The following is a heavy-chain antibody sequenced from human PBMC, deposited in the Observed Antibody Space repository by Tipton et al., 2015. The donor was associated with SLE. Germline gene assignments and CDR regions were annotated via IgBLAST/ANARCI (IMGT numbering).Heavy chain of an antibody. V-gene: IGHV4-61*08. CDR3: AKDRGEWGEYFQH. Sequence: TLSLTCTVSGGSISSSGYYWSWIRQPPGKGLEWIGYIYYSGSTNYNPSLKSRVTISVDTSKNQFSLKLSSVTAADTAVYYCAKDRGEWGEYFQHWGQGTLVTISS. CDR2: IYYSGST. J-gene: IGHJ1*01. CDR1: GGSISSSGYY. D-gene: IGHD3-16*01.